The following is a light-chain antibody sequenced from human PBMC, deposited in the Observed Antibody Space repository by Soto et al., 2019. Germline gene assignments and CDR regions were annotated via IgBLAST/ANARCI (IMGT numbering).Light chain of an antibody. CDR3: SSYRSSSTLYV. CDR2: EVS. CDR1: SSDVGGYNY. J-gene: IGLJ1*01. Sequence: QSAVTQPASVSGSPGQSITISCTGTSSDVGGYNYVSWYRQHPGKAPKLMIYEVSNRPSGVSNRFSGSKSGNTASLTISGLQAEDEADYYCSSYRSSSTLYVFGTGTKLTVL. V-gene: IGLV2-14*01.